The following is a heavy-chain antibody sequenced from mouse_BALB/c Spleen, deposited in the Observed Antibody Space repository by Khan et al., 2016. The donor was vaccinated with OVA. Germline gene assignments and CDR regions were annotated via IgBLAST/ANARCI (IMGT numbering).Heavy chain of an antibody. D-gene: IGHD2-10*02. V-gene: IGHV3-2*02. CDR1: GYPITSDYA. Sequence: VQLKESGPGLVKPSQSLSLTCTVTGYPITSDYAWNWIRQFPGNKLEWMGYISYSGNTKYNPSLKSRISVTRDTSKNQIFLQLNSVTAEDTATYYCARVYGGDFDYWGQGTTLTVSS. J-gene: IGHJ2*01. CDR2: ISYSGNT. CDR3: ARVYGGDFDY.